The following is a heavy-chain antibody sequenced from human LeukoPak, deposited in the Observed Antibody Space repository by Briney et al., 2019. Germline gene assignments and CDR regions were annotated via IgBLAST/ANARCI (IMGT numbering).Heavy chain of an antibody. CDR1: GYTFTSYD. D-gene: IGHD2-15*01. CDR2: MNPNSGNT. CDR3: ARVSCSGGSCYQGY. J-gene: IGHJ4*02. Sequence: ASVNVSCKPSGYTFTSYDINWVRQATRQGLEWMGGMNPNSGNTGYAQKFQGRVTMTRNTSISTAYMELSSLRSENTVVYYCARVSCSGGSCYQGYWGQGTLVTVSS. V-gene: IGHV1-8*01.